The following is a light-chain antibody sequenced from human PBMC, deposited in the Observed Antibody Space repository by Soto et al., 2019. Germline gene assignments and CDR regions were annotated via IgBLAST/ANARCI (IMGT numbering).Light chain of an antibody. V-gene: IGKV1-39*01. J-gene: IGKJ1*01. CDR1: QSISSY. Sequence: DIHRTQSPASLSASVGDRVTITFRSSQSISSYLNWYQQKPGKAPKPLIYAASSLQSGVPSRFSGSGSGTDFTLTISSLQPEDFATYYCQQSYSTPQTFGQGTKV. CDR3: QQSYSTPQT. CDR2: AAS.